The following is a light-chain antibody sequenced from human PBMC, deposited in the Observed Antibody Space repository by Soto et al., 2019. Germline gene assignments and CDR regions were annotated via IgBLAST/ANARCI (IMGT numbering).Light chain of an antibody. CDR1: QSVSSN. J-gene: IGKJ4*02. Sequence: EIVMTQSPATLSVSPGERATLSCRASQSVSSNLAWYQQKHGQAPRLLIYRVSTRATGIPDRFSGSGSGTGFTLTIRSLQSEDFAVYYCQHHNAWPLTFGGGTKVGIK. CDR2: RVS. CDR3: QHHNAWPLT. V-gene: IGKV3-15*01.